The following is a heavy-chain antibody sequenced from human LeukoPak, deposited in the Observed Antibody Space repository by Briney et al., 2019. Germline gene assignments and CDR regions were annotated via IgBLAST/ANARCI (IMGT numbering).Heavy chain of an antibody. J-gene: IGHJ6*03. V-gene: IGHV4-59*12. D-gene: IGHD4-17*01. Sequence: SETLSLTCTVSDGSISNYYVTWIRQPPGKGLEWIGYIYYSGGTNYRPSLKSRVTILVDASKNQFSLKLRSVTAADTAVYYCARDRAYYGDYLGYYYYMDVWGKGTTVTISS. CDR1: DGSISNYY. CDR2: IYYSGGT. CDR3: ARDRAYYGDYLGYYYYMDV.